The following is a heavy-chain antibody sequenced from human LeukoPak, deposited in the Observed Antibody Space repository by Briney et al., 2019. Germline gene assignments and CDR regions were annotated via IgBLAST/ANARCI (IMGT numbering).Heavy chain of an antibody. J-gene: IGHJ6*03. Sequence: ASVKVSCKASGGTFSSYAISWVRQAPGQGLEWMGGIIPIFGTANYAQKFQGRVTITADKSTSTAYMELSSLRSEDTAVYYCWGGYGPYYYYYMDVWGKGTTVTVSS. V-gene: IGHV1-69*06. D-gene: IGHD5-12*01. CDR1: GGTFSSYA. CDR3: WGGYGPYYYYYMDV. CDR2: IIPIFGTA.